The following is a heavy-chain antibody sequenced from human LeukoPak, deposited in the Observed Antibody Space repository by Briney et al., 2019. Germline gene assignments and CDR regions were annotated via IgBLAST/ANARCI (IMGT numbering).Heavy chain of an antibody. D-gene: IGHD2-21*02. J-gene: IGHJ4*02. V-gene: IGHV4-59*01. Sequence: SETLSLTCTVSGGSISSYYWSWVRQPPGKGLEWIGYIYYSGSTNYNTSLKSRVTISVDTSKNQFSLKLSSVTAADTAVYYCAGSVVVTAYFDYWGQGTLATVSS. CDR2: IYYSGST. CDR1: GGSISSYY. CDR3: AGSVVVTAYFDY.